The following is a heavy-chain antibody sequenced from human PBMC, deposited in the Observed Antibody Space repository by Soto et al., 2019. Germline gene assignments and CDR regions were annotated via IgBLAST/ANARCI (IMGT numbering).Heavy chain of an antibody. V-gene: IGHV4-31*03. CDR1: GGSISSGGYY. D-gene: IGHD3-10*01. Sequence: QVQLQESGPGLVKPSQTLSLTCTVSGGSISSGGYYWSWIRQHPGKGLEWIGYIYYSGSTYYNPSLKSRVTISVDTSKNQFSLKLSSVTAADTAVYYCARDSIWFGELLSPLYYYYGMDVWGQGTTVTVSS. CDR2: IYYSGST. J-gene: IGHJ6*02. CDR3: ARDSIWFGELLSPLYYYYGMDV.